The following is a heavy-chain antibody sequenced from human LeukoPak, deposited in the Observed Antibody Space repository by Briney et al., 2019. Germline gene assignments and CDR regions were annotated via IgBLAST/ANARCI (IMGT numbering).Heavy chain of an antibody. CDR3: AREHYKYYFDY. V-gene: IGHV3-30*04. CDR2: ISYDGSNK. Sequence: PGGSLRLSCAASGFTFSSYAMHWVRQAPGKGLEWVAVISYDGSNKYYADSVKGRFTISRDNSKNTLYLQMNSLRAEDTAVYYCAREHYKYYFDYWGQGTLVTVSS. CDR1: GFTFSSYA. D-gene: IGHD4-11*01. J-gene: IGHJ4*02.